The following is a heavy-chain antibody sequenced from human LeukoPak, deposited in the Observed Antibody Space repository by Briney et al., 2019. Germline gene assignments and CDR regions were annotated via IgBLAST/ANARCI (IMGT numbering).Heavy chain of an antibody. Sequence: SETLSLTCTVSGGSISSGGYYWSWIRQPPGKGLEWIGYIYYSGSTNYNPSLKSRVTISVDTSKNQFSLKLSSVTAADTAVYYCARLDSAADGDYWGQGTLVTVSS. J-gene: IGHJ4*02. CDR3: ARLDSAADGDY. CDR2: IYYSGST. CDR1: GGSISSGGYY. D-gene: IGHD6-13*01. V-gene: IGHV4-61*08.